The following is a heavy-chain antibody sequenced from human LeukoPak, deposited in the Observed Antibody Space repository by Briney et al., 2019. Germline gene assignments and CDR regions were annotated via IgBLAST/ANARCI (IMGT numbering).Heavy chain of an antibody. CDR1: GYTFTSYD. D-gene: IGHD4-23*01. J-gene: IGHJ4*02. Sequence: ASVKVSCKASGYTFTSYDINWVRQATGHGLEWMGWMNPNSGNTGYAQKFQGRVTMTRNTSISTAYMELSSLRSEDTAVYYCARVYRQLRPYYFDYWGQGTLVTVSS. CDR2: MNPNSGNT. V-gene: IGHV1-8*01. CDR3: ARVYRQLRPYYFDY.